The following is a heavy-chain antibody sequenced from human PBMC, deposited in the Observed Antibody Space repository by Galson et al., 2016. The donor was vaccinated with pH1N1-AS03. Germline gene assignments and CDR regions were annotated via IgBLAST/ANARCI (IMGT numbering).Heavy chain of an antibody. Sequence: SLRLSCAATGFTVSSGYHMSWVRQAPGKGLEWVSVIHPGGDTYNADSVKGRFTISRDNFENMVYLQTNSLRPEDTAVYYCAGDEGFANGINVWGQGTTATVSS. CDR2: IHPGGDT. V-gene: IGHV3-66*02. CDR1: GFTVSSGY. J-gene: IGHJ6*02. D-gene: IGHD3-3*01. CDR3: AGDEGFANGINV.